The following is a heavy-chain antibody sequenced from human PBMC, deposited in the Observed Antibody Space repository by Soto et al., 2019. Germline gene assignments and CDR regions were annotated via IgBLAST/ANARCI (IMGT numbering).Heavy chain of an antibody. CDR2: TRNRANSYTT. CDR3: ARESTTPDGPYYYYYMDV. D-gene: IGHD1-1*01. CDR1: GFSLSDLY. J-gene: IGHJ6*03. V-gene: IGHV3-72*01. Sequence: GGSLRLPWAASGFSLSDLYMDWVRQSQGKGLAWVGRTRNRANSYTTEYAASVKGRFTTSRADSKNSLHQQINSLTTADTSLEYCARESTTPDGPYYYYYMDVWGKGTTVTVSS.